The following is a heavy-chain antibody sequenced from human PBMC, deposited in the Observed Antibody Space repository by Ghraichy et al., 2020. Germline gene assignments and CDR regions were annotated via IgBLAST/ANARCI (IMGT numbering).Heavy chain of an antibody. CDR2: IYTSGST. V-gene: IGHV4-4*09. D-gene: IGHD5-24*01. Sequence: SETLSLTCTVSGGSISSYYWSWIRQPPGKGLEWIGYIYTSGSTNYNPSLKSRVTISVDTSKNQFSLKLSSVTAADTAVYYCARHKGAAMATTFLDYWGQGTLVTVSS. J-gene: IGHJ4*02. CDR3: ARHKGAAMATTFLDY. CDR1: GGSISSYY.